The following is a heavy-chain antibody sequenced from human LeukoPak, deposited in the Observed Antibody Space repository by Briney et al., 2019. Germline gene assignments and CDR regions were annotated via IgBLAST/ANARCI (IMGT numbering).Heavy chain of an antibody. D-gene: IGHD3-22*01. CDR2: ISYDGSNK. CDR1: GFTFSSYG. Sequence: GGSLRLSCAASGFTFSSYGMHWVRQAPGKGLEWVAVISYDGSNKYYADSVKGRFTISRDNPKNTLYLQMNSLRAEDTAVYYCAKGRKWYYYDSSGYYSPFDYWGQGTLVTVSS. J-gene: IGHJ4*02. V-gene: IGHV3-30*18. CDR3: AKGRKWYYYDSSGYYSPFDY.